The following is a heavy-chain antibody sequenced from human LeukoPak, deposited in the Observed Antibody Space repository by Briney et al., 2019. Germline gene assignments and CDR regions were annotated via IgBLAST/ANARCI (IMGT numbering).Heavy chain of an antibody. CDR2: ISGSGATT. CDR1: GFSIRGYW. CDR3: AKRSSSGYSNYFDY. V-gene: IGHV3-23*01. J-gene: IGHJ4*02. Sequence: GGSLRLSCAASGFSIRGYWMHWVRQAPGKGLEWVSAISGSGATTYYADSVKDRFTISRDNSKNTLYLQMNSLRAEDTALYYCAKRSSSGYSNYFDYWGQGTLVTVSS. D-gene: IGHD3-22*01.